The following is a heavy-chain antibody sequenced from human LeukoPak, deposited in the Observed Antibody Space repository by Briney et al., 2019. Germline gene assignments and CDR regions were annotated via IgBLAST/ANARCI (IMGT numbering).Heavy chain of an antibody. J-gene: IGHJ6*03. CDR3: ASEGNYDSSGYSRYNYYYMDV. D-gene: IGHD3-22*01. Sequence: GSSVKVSCKCSRGTFSSYSISWVRQAPGQGLEWMGGIIPAFGTAHYAQKFQGRVTFTTDESTTTAYMELRSLRSEDTAVYYCASEGNYDSSGYSRYNYYYMDVWGKGTAVTVSS. CDR1: RGTFSSYS. CDR2: IIPAFGTA. V-gene: IGHV1-69*05.